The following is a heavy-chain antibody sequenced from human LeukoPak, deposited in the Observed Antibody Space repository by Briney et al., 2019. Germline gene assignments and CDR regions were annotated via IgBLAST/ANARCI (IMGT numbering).Heavy chain of an antibody. J-gene: IGHJ4*02. Sequence: GGSLRLSCAASGFTFSSYSMNWVRQAPGKGLEWVSSISSSSSYIYYADSVKGRFTISRDNSKNTLYLQMNSLRAEDTAVYYCAKDLSTVGAPGVWGQGTLVTVSS. CDR3: AKDLSTVGAPGV. D-gene: IGHD1-26*01. CDR1: GFTFSSYS. CDR2: ISSSSSYI. V-gene: IGHV3-21*04.